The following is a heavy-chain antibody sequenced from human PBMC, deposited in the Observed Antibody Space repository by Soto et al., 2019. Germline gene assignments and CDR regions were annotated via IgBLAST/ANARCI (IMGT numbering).Heavy chain of an antibody. V-gene: IGHV4-4*02. CDR2: VVHRGTT. Sequence: QVQLQESGPGLVKPSGTLSLTCAVSGASISDNNWWSWVRQPPGKGLEWIGEVVHRGTTNHNPSLRSRVTISMDKSKNPLSLTLSSVTAADSAVYYCARHIGVTGTRSFDYWGQGTLVTVSS. CDR1: GASISDNNW. D-gene: IGHD6-19*01. J-gene: IGHJ4*02. CDR3: ARHIGVTGTRSFDY.